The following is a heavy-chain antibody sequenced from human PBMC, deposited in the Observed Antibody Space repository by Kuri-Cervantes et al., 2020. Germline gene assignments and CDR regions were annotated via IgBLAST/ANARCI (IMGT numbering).Heavy chain of an antibody. CDR2: IKQDGSEK. V-gene: IGHV3-7*01. CDR3: ARDEGSYYDSSGYSWGFGGY. D-gene: IGHD3-22*01. CDR1: GFTFSSYW. J-gene: IGHJ4*02. Sequence: GESLKISCAASGFTFSSYWMSWVRQAPGKGLEWVANIKQDGSEKYYADSVKGRFTISRDNSKNTLYLQMNSLRAGDTAVYYCARDEGSYYDSSGYSWGFGGYWGQGTLVTVSS.